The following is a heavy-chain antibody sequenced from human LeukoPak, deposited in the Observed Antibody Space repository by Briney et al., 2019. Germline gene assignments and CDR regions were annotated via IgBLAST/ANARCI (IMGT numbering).Heavy chain of an antibody. CDR1: GFTFSSYG. CDR2: MSYDGSNK. CDR3: AKAFYGGNSGYSDY. V-gene: IGHV3-30*18. Sequence: PGGSLRLSCAASGFTFSSYGMHWVLQAPGKGLEWVAVMSYDGSNKYYADSVKGRFTISRDNSKNTLYLQMNSLRAEDTAVYYCAKAFYGGNSGYSDYWGQGTLVTVSS. D-gene: IGHD4-23*01. J-gene: IGHJ4*02.